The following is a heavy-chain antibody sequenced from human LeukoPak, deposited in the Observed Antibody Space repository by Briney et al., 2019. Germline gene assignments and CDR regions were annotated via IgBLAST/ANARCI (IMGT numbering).Heavy chain of an antibody. V-gene: IGHV4-59*01. D-gene: IGHD3-16*01. Sequence: SETLSLTCTIFGASTSDYYCSWVRQPPGKGLEWIGYIHHTGSFDYNPSLNSRATISLDTSKNQFSLKSTSVTAADTAVYYCTRGHWALDCWGQGPLVTVSS. J-gene: IGHJ4*02. CDR2: IHHTGSF. CDR1: GASTSDYY. CDR3: TRGHWALDC.